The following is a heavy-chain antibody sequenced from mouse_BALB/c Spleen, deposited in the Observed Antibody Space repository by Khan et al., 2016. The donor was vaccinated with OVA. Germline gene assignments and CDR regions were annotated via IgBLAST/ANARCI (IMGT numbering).Heavy chain of an antibody. V-gene: IGHV1-5*01. D-gene: IGHD1-3*01. CDR3: TRGGYSSFAH. J-gene: IGHJ3*01. CDR2: IYPGNSDT. CDR1: GYSFTSYL. Sequence: VQLQQSGTVLARPGASVKMSCKASGYSFTSYLIYWVKQRPGQGLEWIGGIYPGNSDTSYNQKFKDKAKLTAGTSASTAYMELSSLTNEDPAVYYCTRGGYSSFAHWGQGTLVTVSA.